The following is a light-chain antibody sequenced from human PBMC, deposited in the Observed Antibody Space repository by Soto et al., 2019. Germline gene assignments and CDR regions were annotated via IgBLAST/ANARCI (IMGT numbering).Light chain of an antibody. V-gene: IGLV2-8*01. J-gene: IGLJ1*01. CDR1: SRDVGAYNF. Sequence: QSALTQPPSASGSSGQSVTISCTGTSRDVGAYNFVSWYQQHPGQAPKLVIYEGNKRPSGVPDRFSGSKSGNTASLTVSGLQADDEADYYCAAYAGNNNYVFGFGTKVTVL. CDR2: EGN. CDR3: AAYAGNNNYV.